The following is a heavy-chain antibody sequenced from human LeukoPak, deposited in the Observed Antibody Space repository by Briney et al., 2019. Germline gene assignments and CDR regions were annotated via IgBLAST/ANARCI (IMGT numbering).Heavy chain of an antibody. CDR1: GFSFSSYW. Sequence: PGGSLRLSCAASGFSFSSYWMSWVRQTPGKGLEWVANIKQDGSERYYMDSVKGRFTISRDNAKSSLYLQMNSLRADDTAVYYCATPPFHYGFYGYWGQGTLVTVSS. CDR2: IKQDGSER. D-gene: IGHD3-3*01. CDR3: ATPPFHYGFYGY. J-gene: IGHJ4*02. V-gene: IGHV3-7*01.